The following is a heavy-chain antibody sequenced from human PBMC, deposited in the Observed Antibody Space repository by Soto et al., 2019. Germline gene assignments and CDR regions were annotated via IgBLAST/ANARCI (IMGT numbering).Heavy chain of an antibody. CDR2: LYSSEST. CDR1: GGSISSYY. V-gene: IGHV4-59*01. CDR3: ALDYFNRGGGTSWFDP. J-gene: IGHJ5*02. D-gene: IGHD3-22*01. Sequence: QVQLQESGPGLVKPSETLSLICTVSGGSISSYYWTWVRQPPGKGLEWIGSLYSSESTNYSPSLQSRVTMSVDRSKNQFSLRLSSVTAADTAVYYCALDYFNRGGGTSWFDPWGQGTLVTVSS.